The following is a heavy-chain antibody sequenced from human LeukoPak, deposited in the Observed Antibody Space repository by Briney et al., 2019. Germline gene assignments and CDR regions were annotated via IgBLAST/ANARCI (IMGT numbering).Heavy chain of an antibody. CDR1: GGSISSSNW. J-gene: IGHJ5*02. Sequence: PSETLSLTCAVSGGSISSSNWWSWVRQPPGKGLEWIGEIYHSGSTNYNPSLKSRVTISVDTSKNQFSLKLSSVTAADTAVYYCARTVKDWFDPWGQGTLVTVSS. CDR3: ARTVKDWFDP. V-gene: IGHV4-4*02. CDR2: IYHSGST. D-gene: IGHD4-17*01.